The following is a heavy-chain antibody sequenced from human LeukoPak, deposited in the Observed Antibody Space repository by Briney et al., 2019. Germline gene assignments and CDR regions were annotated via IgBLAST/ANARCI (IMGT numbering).Heavy chain of an antibody. Sequence: GSSVKVSCKASGGTFSSYAISWVRQAPGQGLEWMGGIIPIFGTANYAQKFQGRVTITTDESTSTAYMELSSLRSEDTAVYYCARDAWGDSSGHDAFDIWGQGTMVTVSS. V-gene: IGHV1-69*05. J-gene: IGHJ3*02. D-gene: IGHD3-22*01. CDR1: GGTFSSYA. CDR3: ARDAWGDSSGHDAFDI. CDR2: IIPIFGTA.